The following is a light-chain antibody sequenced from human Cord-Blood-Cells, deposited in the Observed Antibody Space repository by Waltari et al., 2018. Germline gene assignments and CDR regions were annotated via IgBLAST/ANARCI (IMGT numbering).Light chain of an antibody. CDR2: ANN. J-gene: IGLJ3*02. Sequence: QSVLTQPPSASGTPGQRVTISCSGSSSNIGSNYVYWYQPLPGTAPNHLIYANNPRPSWGPERFSGSKSGTSASLAISGLRSEDEADYYCAAWDDSLSGWVFGGGTKLTVL. CDR3: AAWDDSLSGWV. CDR1: SSNIGSNY. V-gene: IGLV1-47*01.